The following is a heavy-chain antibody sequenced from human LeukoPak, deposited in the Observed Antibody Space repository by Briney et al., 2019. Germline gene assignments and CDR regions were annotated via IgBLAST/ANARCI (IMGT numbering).Heavy chain of an antibody. CDR3: AVVVVAATPTTFDY. Sequence: PSETLSLTCTVSGGSISSGDYYWGWIRQPPGKGLEWIGSIYYSGSTYYNPSLKSRVTISVDTSKNQFSLKLSSVTAADTAVYYCAVVVVAATPTTFDYWGQGTLVTVSS. CDR2: IYYSGST. V-gene: IGHV4-39*01. D-gene: IGHD2-15*01. CDR1: GGSISSGDYY. J-gene: IGHJ4*02.